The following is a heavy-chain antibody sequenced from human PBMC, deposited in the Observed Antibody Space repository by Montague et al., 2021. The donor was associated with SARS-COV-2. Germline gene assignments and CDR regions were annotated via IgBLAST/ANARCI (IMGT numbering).Heavy chain of an antibody. J-gene: IGHJ6*02. CDR3: AKDKRGWLQFYYYHGMDV. CDR1: GFTFSSYS. V-gene: IGHV3-21*04. Sequence: SLRLSCAASGFTFSSYSMNWVRQAPGKGLEWVSSISSSSSYIYYADSVKGRFTISRDNAKNSLYLQMNSLRAEDTALYYCAKDKRGWLQFYYYHGMDVWGQGTTVTVSS. CDR2: ISSSSSYI. D-gene: IGHD5-24*01.